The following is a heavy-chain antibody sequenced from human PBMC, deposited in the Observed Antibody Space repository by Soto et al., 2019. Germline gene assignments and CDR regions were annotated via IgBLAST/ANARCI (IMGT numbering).Heavy chain of an antibody. D-gene: IGHD3-10*01. CDR1: GYTFTSYG. Sequence: QVPLVQSGAEVKKPGASVKVSCKASGYTFTSYGISWVRQAPGQGLEWMGWISAYNGNTNYAQKLQGRVTMSTDTSTSTAYMELRSLRSDATAVYYCARGMGRLLWFGELFNAERYYFDYWGQGTLVTVSS. CDR3: ARGMGRLLWFGELFNAERYYFDY. V-gene: IGHV1-18*01. J-gene: IGHJ4*02. CDR2: ISAYNGNT.